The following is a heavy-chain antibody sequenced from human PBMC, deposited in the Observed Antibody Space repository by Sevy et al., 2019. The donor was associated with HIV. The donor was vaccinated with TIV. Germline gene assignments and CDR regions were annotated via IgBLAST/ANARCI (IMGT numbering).Heavy chain of an antibody. D-gene: IGHD3-22*01. J-gene: IGHJ3*02. Sequence: GGCLRLSCAASGFTFSSYGMHCVRQAPGKGLEWVAVIWNDRSNKHYADSVKGRFTISRDNSKNTLYLQMNSLRAEDTAVYYCASLPNNYYDSSGSSGDDAFDIWGQGTMVTVSS. CDR1: GFTFSSYG. V-gene: IGHV3-33*01. CDR2: IWNDRSNK. CDR3: ASLPNNYYDSSGSSGDDAFDI.